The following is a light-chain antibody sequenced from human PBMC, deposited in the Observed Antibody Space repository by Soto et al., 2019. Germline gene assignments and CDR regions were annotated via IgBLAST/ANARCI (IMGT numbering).Light chain of an antibody. J-gene: IGKJ4*01. Sequence: DIVMTQSPDSLAVSLGESATINCKSSQSVLYNSDNKNYLAWYQQKAGQPPKLLIYWASTRDSGVPDRVSGSGSGAAFTRTINTLQAEDVEVDYGQQYYTTLSFGGGTKVEIK. CDR3: QQYYTTLS. CDR1: QSVLYNSDNKNY. CDR2: WAS. V-gene: IGKV4-1*01.